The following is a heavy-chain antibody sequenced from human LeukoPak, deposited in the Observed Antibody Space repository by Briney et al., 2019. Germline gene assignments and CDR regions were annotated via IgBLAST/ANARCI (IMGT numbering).Heavy chain of an antibody. CDR3: TLGLVRGSYYYFMDV. V-gene: IGHV3-15*01. J-gene: IGHJ6*02. Sequence: PGGSLRLSCAASGSIFRNAWMSWVRQAPGKGLEWVGRIKSTTDGGTTECSAPVKGRFTISRDDSKNTLYLQMNSLNIEDTAVYYCTLGLVRGSYYYFMDVWGQGTTVSVSS. D-gene: IGHD3-22*01. CDR2: IKSTTDGGTT. CDR1: GSIFRNAW.